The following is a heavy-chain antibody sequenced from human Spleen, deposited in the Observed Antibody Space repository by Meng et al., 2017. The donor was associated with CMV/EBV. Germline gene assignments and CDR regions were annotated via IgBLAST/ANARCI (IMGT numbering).Heavy chain of an antibody. D-gene: IGHD3-22*01. CDR1: GFTFRNYW. J-gene: IGHJ4*02. CDR3: AREYYDSSADYYIRLKFYFDY. CDR2: ISYDGSNK. V-gene: IGHV3-30-3*01. Sequence: GESLRLSCAASGFTFRNYWMTWVRQAPGKGLEWVTLISYDGSNKYYADSVKGRFTISRDNSKNTLYLQMNSLRAEDTAVYYCAREYYDSSADYYIRLKFYFDYWGQGTLVTVSS.